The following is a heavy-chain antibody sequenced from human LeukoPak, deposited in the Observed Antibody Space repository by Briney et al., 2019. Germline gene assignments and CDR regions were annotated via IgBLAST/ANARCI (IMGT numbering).Heavy chain of an antibody. D-gene: IGHD1-1*01. J-gene: IGHJ4*02. Sequence: GESLKISCKTSGYSFTNYWIGWVRQMLGKGLEWMGIIYPGDSDTRYSPSFQGQVTISVDKSISTAYLQWTSLKASDTAMYYCARLKLTGTTSVFDSWGLGTLVTVSS. CDR1: GYSFTNYW. CDR2: IYPGDSDT. CDR3: ARLKLTGTTSVFDS. V-gene: IGHV5-51*01.